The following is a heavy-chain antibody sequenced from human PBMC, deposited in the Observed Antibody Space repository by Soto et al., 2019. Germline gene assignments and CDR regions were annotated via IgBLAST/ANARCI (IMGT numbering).Heavy chain of an antibody. Sequence: GASVKVSCKASGYTFTSYGISWVRQAPGQGLEWMGWISTYNGNTNYAQKLQGRVTMTTDTSTSTAYMELRSLRSDDTAVYYCAAKPYYYDGSGYFPFDYWGQGTLVTVSS. CDR2: ISTYNGNT. V-gene: IGHV1-18*01. CDR1: GYTFTSYG. D-gene: IGHD3-22*01. J-gene: IGHJ4*02. CDR3: AAKPYYYDGSGYFPFDY.